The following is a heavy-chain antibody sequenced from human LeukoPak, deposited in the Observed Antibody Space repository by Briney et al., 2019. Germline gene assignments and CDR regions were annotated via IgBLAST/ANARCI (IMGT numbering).Heavy chain of an antibody. D-gene: IGHD2-2*01. Sequence: PGGSLRLSCAASGFTFSSYAMSWVRQAPGKGLEWVSAISGSGGSTYYADSVKGWFTISRDNSKNTLYLQMNSLRAEDTAVYYCAKDRKYQLLRDAFDIWGQGTMATVSS. J-gene: IGHJ3*02. CDR2: ISGSGGST. CDR3: AKDRKYQLLRDAFDI. CDR1: GFTFSSYA. V-gene: IGHV3-23*01.